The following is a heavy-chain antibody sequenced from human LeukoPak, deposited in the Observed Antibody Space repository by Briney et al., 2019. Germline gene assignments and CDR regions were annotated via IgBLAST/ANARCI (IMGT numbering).Heavy chain of an antibody. D-gene: IGHD3-22*01. CDR2: IYTSGGT. Sequence: SETLCLTCTVSGGSISSYYWSWIRQPPGKGLEWIGRIYTSGGTNYNPSLTSGGTTSVDTSPNKFSLKLSSVTAADTAAYYCVRESSGYYYDPYDAFDIWGQATMVSVSS. V-gene: IGHV4-4*07. CDR3: VRESSGYYYDPYDAFDI. J-gene: IGHJ3*02. CDR1: GGSISSYY.